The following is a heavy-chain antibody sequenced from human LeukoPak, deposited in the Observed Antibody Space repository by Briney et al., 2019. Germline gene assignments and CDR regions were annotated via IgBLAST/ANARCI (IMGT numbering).Heavy chain of an antibody. CDR3: ARSFLVCSSTSCYKSPSGY. V-gene: IGHV1-8*03. CDR2: MNPNSGNT. CDR1: EYTFTSYD. Sequence: ASVKVSCKASEYTFTSYDINWVRQATGQGLEWMGWMNPNSGNTGYAQKFQGRVTITRNTSISTAYMELSSLRSEDTAVYYCARSFLVCSSTSCYKSPSGYWGQGTLVTVSS. J-gene: IGHJ4*02. D-gene: IGHD2-2*02.